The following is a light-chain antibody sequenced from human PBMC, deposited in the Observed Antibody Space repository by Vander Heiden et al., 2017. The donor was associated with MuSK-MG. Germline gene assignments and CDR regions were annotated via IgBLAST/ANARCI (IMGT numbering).Light chain of an antibody. CDR2: AAS. V-gene: IGKV1-8*01. CDR1: QGISSY. Sequence: AIRMTQSPSSFSASTGDRVTITCRASQGISSYLAWYQQKPGKAPKRLIYAASTLQSGVPSRFSGSGSGTDCTRTISCLQSEDFATYYCQQYYRYPYTFGQGTKLEIK. CDR3: QQYYRYPYT. J-gene: IGKJ2*01.